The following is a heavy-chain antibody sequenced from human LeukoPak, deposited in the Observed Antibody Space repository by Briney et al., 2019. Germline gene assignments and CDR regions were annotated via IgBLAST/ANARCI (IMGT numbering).Heavy chain of an antibody. CDR2: IYYSGST. D-gene: IGHD6-13*01. J-gene: IGHJ4*02. CDR1: GGSISSSSYY. Sequence: PSETLSLTCTVSGGSISSSSYYWGWIRQPPGKGLEWIGSIYYSGSTYYNPSLKSRVTISVDTSKNQFSLKLSSVTAADTAVYYCARGLKGLSSSWHPFDYWGQGTLVTVSS. CDR3: ARGLKGLSSSWHPFDY. V-gene: IGHV4-39*07.